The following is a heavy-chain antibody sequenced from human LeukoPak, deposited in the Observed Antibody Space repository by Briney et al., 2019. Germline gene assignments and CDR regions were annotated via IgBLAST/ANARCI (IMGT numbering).Heavy chain of an antibody. CDR1: GGYISSSSYY. CDR3: TRRGTGRTTVITF. D-gene: IGHD4-17*01. Sequence: SETLSLTCTVTGGYISSSSYYWGWIRQAPGKGLEFIGSIYYSGTTYYSPSLRGRAAMSVDTSKNQFSLKLTSVTSADTAVYYCTRRGTGRTTVITFWGQGTMVTVSS. CDR2: IYYSGTT. J-gene: IGHJ3*01. V-gene: IGHV4-39*01.